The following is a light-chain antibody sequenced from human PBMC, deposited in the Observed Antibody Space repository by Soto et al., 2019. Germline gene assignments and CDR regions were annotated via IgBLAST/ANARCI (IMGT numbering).Light chain of an antibody. Sequence: QSVLTQPASVSGSPGQSITISCIGTSSDVGAYDLVSWYQQHPGTAPRLIIYEDLRRPSGIDSRFSGSKSGNTASLTISGLRAEDEGQPKADYFCCSYAGGYTYLFGTGTKVTV. CDR1: SSDVGAYDL. V-gene: IGLV2-23*01. J-gene: IGLJ1*01. CDR3: CSYAGGYTYL. CDR2: EDL.